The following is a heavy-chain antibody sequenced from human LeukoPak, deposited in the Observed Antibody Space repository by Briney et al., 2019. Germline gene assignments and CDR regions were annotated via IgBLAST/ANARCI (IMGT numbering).Heavy chain of an antibody. Sequence: SETSSLTCTVSGGSISSYYWSWIRQPPGKGLEWIGYIYYGGSTNYKPSLKSRVTISVDTSKNQFSLKLSSVTAADTAVYYCARGGYYGSGNDFRFDPWGQGTLVTVSS. CDR2: IYYGGST. CDR1: GGSISSYY. D-gene: IGHD3-10*01. V-gene: IGHV4-59*01. J-gene: IGHJ5*02. CDR3: ARGGYYGSGNDFRFDP.